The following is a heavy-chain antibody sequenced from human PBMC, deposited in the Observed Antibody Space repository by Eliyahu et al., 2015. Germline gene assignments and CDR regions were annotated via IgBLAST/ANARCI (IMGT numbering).Heavy chain of an antibody. D-gene: IGHD6-19*01. J-gene: IGHJ4*02. CDR1: GYTFTSYG. Sequence: QVHLAQSGGAVKKPGASLKVSCKASGYTFTSYGISWVRQAPGQGLEWMGWISENNVNPKYAPKFQGRLTLTTDKSTSTAFMQLESLRSDDTAVYYCARDGLYFTGWYMDFWGQGTPVTVAS. V-gene: IGHV1-18*01. CDR2: ISENNVNP. CDR3: ARDGLYFTGWYMDF.